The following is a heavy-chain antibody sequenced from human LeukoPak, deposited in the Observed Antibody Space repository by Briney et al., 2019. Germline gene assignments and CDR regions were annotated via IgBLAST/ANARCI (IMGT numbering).Heavy chain of an antibody. Sequence: PGGSLRLSCAASGLTVTNAWMNWVRQAPGKGLEWVGRVKNRGDGRTTDYAAPVKGRFIISRDDSKKTVYLQMDSLKTEDTAVYFCTTEYFGGFEYWGQGTLVTVSS. V-gene: IGHV3-15*07. CDR1: GLTVTNAW. CDR2: VKNRGDGRTT. J-gene: IGHJ4*02. CDR3: TTEYFGGFEY. D-gene: IGHD3-16*01.